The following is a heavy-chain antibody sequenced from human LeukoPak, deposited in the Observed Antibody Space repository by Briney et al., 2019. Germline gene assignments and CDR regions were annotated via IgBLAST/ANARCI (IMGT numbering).Heavy chain of an antibody. Sequence: GGSLRLSCAVSGFNFITAAMTWVRQAPGKGLEWVSLIGSSGGSTYYADSVKGRFTISRDNFNHTLSLQMDSLRVEDTAIYYCVKDIQLSTWGLGTMVTVSS. CDR3: VKDIQLST. D-gene: IGHD5-24*01. CDR2: IGSSGGST. CDR1: GFNFITAA. V-gene: IGHV3-23*01. J-gene: IGHJ3*01.